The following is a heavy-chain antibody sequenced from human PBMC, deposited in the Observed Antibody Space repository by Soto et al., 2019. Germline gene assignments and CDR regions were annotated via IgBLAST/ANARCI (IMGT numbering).Heavy chain of an antibody. CDR1: GGSFSGYY. CDR3: ARGVFKGGQQLAY. V-gene: IGHV4-34*01. CDR2: INHSGST. J-gene: IGHJ4*02. Sequence: SETLSLTCAVYGGSFSGYYWSWIRQPPGKGLEWIGEINHSGSTNYNPSLKSRVTISVDTSKNQFSLKLSSVTAADTAVYYCARGVFKGGQQLAYWGQGTLVTVSS. D-gene: IGHD6-13*01.